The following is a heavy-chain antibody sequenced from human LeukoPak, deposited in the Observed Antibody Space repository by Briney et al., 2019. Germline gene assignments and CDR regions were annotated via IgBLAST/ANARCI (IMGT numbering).Heavy chain of an antibody. CDR3: AKVGTEVDL. J-gene: IGHJ4*02. Sequence: GGSLRLSCAASGFTFSDFYMSWIRQAPGKGLEWVSYITSAGRAIYYADSVQGRFTISRDNARNSLYLQMDSLRVDDTAVYYCAKVGTEVDLWGQGTLVSVSS. V-gene: IGHV3-11*01. D-gene: IGHD1-1*01. CDR1: GFTFSDFY. CDR2: ITSAGRAI.